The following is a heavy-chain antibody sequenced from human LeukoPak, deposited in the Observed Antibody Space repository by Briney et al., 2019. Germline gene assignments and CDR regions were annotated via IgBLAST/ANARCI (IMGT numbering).Heavy chain of an antibody. CDR3: ARGVVTDDYYMDV. V-gene: IGHV4-61*02. CDR2: LYTNDNT. J-gene: IGHJ6*03. D-gene: IGHD2-21*02. Sequence: SQTLSLTCSVSGGSITSGRYYWTWIRQPAGKGLEWIGRLYTNDNTNYEPALESRVSISVDTPKSQFYLQLTSVTAADTAVYFCARGVVTDDYYMDVWGKGITVIVSS. CDR1: GGSITSGRYY.